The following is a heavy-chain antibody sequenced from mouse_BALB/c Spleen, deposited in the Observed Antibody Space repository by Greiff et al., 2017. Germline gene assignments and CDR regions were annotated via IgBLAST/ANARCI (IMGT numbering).Heavy chain of an antibody. J-gene: IGHJ3*01. CDR2: IWTGGGT. CDR1: GFSLTSYD. D-gene: IGHD2-4*01. V-gene: IGHV2-9-2*01. CDR3: VRVGLRRGFAY. Sequence: QVQLKESGPGLVAPSQSLSITCTVSGFSLTSYDISWIRQPPGKGLEWLGVIWTGGGTNYNSVFMSRLSISKDNSKSQVFLQMNSLQTDDTAIYYCVRVGLRRGFAYWGRGTLVTVSA.